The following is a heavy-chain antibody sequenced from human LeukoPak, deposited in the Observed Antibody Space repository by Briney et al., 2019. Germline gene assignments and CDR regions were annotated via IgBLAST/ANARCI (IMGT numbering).Heavy chain of an antibody. CDR2: IIPIFGTA. V-gene: IGHV1-69*01. J-gene: IGHJ4*02. CDR1: GGTFSSYA. D-gene: IGHD5-24*01. Sequence: ASVKVSCKASGGTFSSYAISWVRQAPGQGLEWMGGIIPIFGTANYAQKFQGRVTLTADESTSTAYMELSSLRSEDTAVYYCARDRHGYRRFDYWGQGTLVTVSS. CDR3: ARDRHGYRRFDY.